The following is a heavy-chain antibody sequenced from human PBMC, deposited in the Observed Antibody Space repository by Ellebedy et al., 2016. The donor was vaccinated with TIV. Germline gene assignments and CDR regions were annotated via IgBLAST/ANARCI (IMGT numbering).Heavy chain of an antibody. J-gene: IGHJ6*02. CDR2: IYYDGRT. V-gene: IGHV4-39*01. CDR1: GGSISSDNYY. Sequence: SETLSLXXAVSGGSISSDNYYWDWIRQPPGKGLEWIGSIYYDGRTYYNPSLKSRVTISVDTSKNQFSLKLSSVTAADTAVYYCARRDGAALYYYYGMDVWGQGTTVTVSS. D-gene: IGHD2-15*01. CDR3: ARRDGAALYYYYGMDV.